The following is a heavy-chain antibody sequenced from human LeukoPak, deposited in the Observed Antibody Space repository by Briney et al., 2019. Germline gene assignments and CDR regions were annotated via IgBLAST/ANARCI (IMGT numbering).Heavy chain of an antibody. Sequence: RASVKVSCKASGYTFTSYNMHWVRQAPGQGLEWMGIIKPSGGSTTYAQKFQGRVTMTRDMSTSTLYMELSSLRSEDTAVYYCARVRDGYNDAYDIWAKGQWSPSLQ. CDR2: IKPSGGST. J-gene: IGHJ3*02. D-gene: IGHD5-24*01. V-gene: IGHV1-46*01. CDR3: ARVRDGYNDAYDI. CDR1: GYTFTSYN.